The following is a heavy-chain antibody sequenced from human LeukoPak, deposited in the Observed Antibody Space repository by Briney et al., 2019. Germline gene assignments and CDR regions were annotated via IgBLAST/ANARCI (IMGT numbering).Heavy chain of an antibody. CDR2: FNPSDGAA. CDR1: GYIFISHY. CDR3: ARISSAYYRDAFDI. Sequence: ASVKVSCKASGYIFISHYIHWVRQAPGQGLEWMGIFNPSDGAATYSQKFQARVTMTRDTSTSTVYMEVSGLRSEDTAVYYCARISSAYYRDAFDIWGQGTLVTVSS. V-gene: IGHV1-46*01. D-gene: IGHD3-22*01. J-gene: IGHJ3*02.